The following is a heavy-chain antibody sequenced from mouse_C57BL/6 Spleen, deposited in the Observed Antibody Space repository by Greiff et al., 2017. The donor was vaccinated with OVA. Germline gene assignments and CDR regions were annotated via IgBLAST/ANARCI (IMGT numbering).Heavy chain of an antibody. Sequence: VQLQQPGAELVKPGASVKLSCKASGYTFTSYWMHWVKQRPGQGLEWIGMIHPNSGSTNYNEKFKSKATLTVDKSSSTAYMQLSSLTSEDSAVYYCARKGDYGYYYFDYWAKAPLSQSPQ. CDR3: ARKGDYGYYYFDY. CDR2: IHPNSGST. CDR1: GYTFTSYW. D-gene: IGHD1-1*01. V-gene: IGHV1-64*01. J-gene: IGHJ2*01.